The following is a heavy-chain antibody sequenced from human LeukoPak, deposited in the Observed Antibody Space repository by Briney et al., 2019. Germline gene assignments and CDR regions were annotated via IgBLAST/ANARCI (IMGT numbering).Heavy chain of an antibody. D-gene: IGHD2-15*01. J-gene: IGHJ5*02. CDR1: GYSINNYW. CDR2: IYPADSDI. CDR3: ARQEYCSGGSCYTWFDP. Sequence: GESLKISCKGSGYSINNYWIGWVRQMPGKGLEWMGIIYPADSDIRYSPSFQGQVTISADKSISTAYLQWSSLKASDTAVYYCARQEYCSGGSCYTWFDPWGQGTLVIVSS. V-gene: IGHV5-51*01.